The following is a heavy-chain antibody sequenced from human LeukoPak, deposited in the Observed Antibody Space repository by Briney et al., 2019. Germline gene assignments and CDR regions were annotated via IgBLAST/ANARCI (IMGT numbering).Heavy chain of an antibody. CDR2: IYTSGST. J-gene: IGHJ5*02. CDR1: GGSISSYY. Sequence: PSETLSLTRTVSGGSISSYYWSWIRQPAGKGLEWIGRIYTSGSTNYNPSLKSRVTMSVDTSKNQFSLKLSSVTAADTAVYYCARNKDSSGWYEWFDPWGQGTLVTVSS. D-gene: IGHD6-19*01. CDR3: ARNKDSSGWYEWFDP. V-gene: IGHV4-4*07.